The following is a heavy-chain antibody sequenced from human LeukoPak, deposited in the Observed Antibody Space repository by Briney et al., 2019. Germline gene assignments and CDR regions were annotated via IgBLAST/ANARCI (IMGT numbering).Heavy chain of an antibody. V-gene: IGHV3-23*01. CDR1: GFSFSSYV. CDR2: ISASGGST. D-gene: IGHD3-10*01. J-gene: IGHJ4*02. CDR3: AKRYDSGTFDY. Sequence: GGSLRLSCAASGFSFSSYVMNWVRQAPGKGLEWVSTISASGGSTYYADSVKGRFTISRDNSKNTLYLQMNSLRAEDTAVYYCAKRYDSGTFDYWGQGTLVTVSS.